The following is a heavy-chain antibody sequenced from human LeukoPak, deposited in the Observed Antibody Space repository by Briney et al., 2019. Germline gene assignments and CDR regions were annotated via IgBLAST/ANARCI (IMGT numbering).Heavy chain of an antibody. J-gene: IGHJ6*03. CDR1: GFTFSSYS. Sequence: GGSLRLSCAASGFTFSSYSMNWVRQAPGKGLEWVSYISSSSSTIYYADSVKGRFTISRDNAKNSLYLQMNSLRAEDTAVYYCARGGPHSSSWFWGYYYYMDVWGKGTTVTVSS. D-gene: IGHD6-13*01. CDR3: ARGGPHSSSWFWGYYYYMDV. V-gene: IGHV3-48*01. CDR2: ISSSSSTI.